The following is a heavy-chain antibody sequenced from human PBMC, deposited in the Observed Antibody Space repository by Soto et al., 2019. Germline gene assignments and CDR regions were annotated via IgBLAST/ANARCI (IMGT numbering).Heavy chain of an antibody. Sequence: PSETLSLTCTVSGGSISSYYWSWIRQPAGKGLEWIGRIYTSGSTNYNPSLKGRVTMSVDTPKNQFSLKRSSVTAADTAVYYCSRDLGQLDYYYYGMDVWGQGTTVTGS. J-gene: IGHJ6*02. CDR3: SRDLGQLDYYYYGMDV. CDR2: IYTSGST. CDR1: GGSISSYY. V-gene: IGHV4-4*07. D-gene: IGHD6-13*01.